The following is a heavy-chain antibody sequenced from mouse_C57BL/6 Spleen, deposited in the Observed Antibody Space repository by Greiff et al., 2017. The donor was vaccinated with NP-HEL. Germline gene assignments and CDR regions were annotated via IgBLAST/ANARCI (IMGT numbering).Heavy chain of an antibody. D-gene: IGHD4-1*02. CDR2: ISGGGGNT. J-gene: IGHJ2*01. CDR1: GFTFSSYT. Sequence: EVKLMESGGGLVKPGGSLKLSCAASGFTFSSYTMSWVRQTPEKRLEWVATISGGGGNTYYPDSVKGRFTISRDNAKNTLYLQMSSLRSEDTALYYCARHGQLGPLFDYWGQGTTLTVSS. V-gene: IGHV5-9*01. CDR3: ARHGQLGPLFDY.